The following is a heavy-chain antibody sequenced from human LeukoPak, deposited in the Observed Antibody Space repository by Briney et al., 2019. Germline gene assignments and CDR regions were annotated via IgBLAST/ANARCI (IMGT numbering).Heavy chain of an antibody. CDR3: ARTSMVRENDAFDI. D-gene: IGHD3-10*01. Sequence: PSETLSLTCAVSGGSISSSNWWSWVRQPPGKGLEWIGEIYHSGSTNYNPSLKSRVTISVDTSKNQFSLKLSSVTAADTAVYYCARTSMVRENDAFDIWGQGTMVTVSS. V-gene: IGHV4-4*02. CDR2: IYHSGST. J-gene: IGHJ3*02. CDR1: GGSISSSNW.